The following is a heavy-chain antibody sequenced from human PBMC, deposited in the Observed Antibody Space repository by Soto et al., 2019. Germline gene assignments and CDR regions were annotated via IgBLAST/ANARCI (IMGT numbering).Heavy chain of an antibody. D-gene: IGHD3-10*01. CDR2: VSPTGDTV. V-gene: IGHV3-9*01. CDR1: GFRFEQYV. J-gene: IGHJ5*02. Sequence: VQVVASGGGLVQPGRSLRLSCAVSGFRFEQYVMHWVRQAPGKGLECVSTVSPTGDTVAYADSVEGRFTVSRDNAKNSLYRQMNSLTGDDTAVYYGLKDAPGGSSDAWGKSTLVTVSS. CDR3: LKDAPGGSSDA.